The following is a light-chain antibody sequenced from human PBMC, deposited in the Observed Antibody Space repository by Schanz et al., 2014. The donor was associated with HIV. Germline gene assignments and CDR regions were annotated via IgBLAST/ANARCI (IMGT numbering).Light chain of an antibody. Sequence: EIVMTQSPGTLSVSPGERATLSCGASQRLSSSYLAWYQQKRDQPPRLVIYATSTRAAGIPDRFSGTGSGTDFTLTISRLEPEDFAVYYCQQYGGSPLTFGGGTKVEIK. CDR1: QRLSSSY. CDR2: ATS. J-gene: IGKJ4*01. CDR3: QQYGGSPLT. V-gene: IGKV3-20*01.